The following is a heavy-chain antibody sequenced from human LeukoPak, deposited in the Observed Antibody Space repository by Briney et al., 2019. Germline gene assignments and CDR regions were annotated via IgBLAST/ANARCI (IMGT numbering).Heavy chain of an antibody. Sequence: ASVKVSCKASGFTFTNYAISWVRQAPGQGLEWLAWISVDNGNTNYIRNLQGRVTLTTDTSTSTAYMELRNLRSDDTAAYYCARDSWARAYDIDHWGQGTLVTV. D-gene: IGHD5-12*01. CDR3: ARDSWARAYDIDH. V-gene: IGHV1-18*01. CDR2: ISVDNGNT. CDR1: GFTFTNYA. J-gene: IGHJ5*02.